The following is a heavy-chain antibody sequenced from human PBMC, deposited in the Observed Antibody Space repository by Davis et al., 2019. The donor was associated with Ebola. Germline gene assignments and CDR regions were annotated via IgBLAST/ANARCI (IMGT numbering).Heavy chain of an antibody. J-gene: IGHJ3*01. Sequence: GESLKISCAASGFSFKTYGMHWVRQAPGKGLEWLAVIWYDGSREFIADSMKGRFTISRDNSRNTLFLQVNSLRVEDTAMYYCARDPAIGQPLSTFDVWGQGTTVTVAS. CDR1: GFSFKTYG. CDR3: ARDPAIGQPLSTFDV. D-gene: IGHD1-14*01. V-gene: IGHV3-33*01. CDR2: IWYDGSRE.